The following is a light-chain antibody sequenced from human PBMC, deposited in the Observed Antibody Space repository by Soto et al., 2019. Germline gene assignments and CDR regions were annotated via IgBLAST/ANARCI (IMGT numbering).Light chain of an antibody. CDR3: SSYTSTNNYV. CDR2: EVS. V-gene: IGLV2-14*01. CDR1: SIDIAPYNY. Sequence: QSVLTQPASVSGSPGQSVSISCTGSSIDIAPYNYVSWYQQHPGKAPKLIIYEVSYRPSGISNRFSGSKSGNTASLTISGLQAEDEAYYYCSSYTSTNNYVFGTGTXVTVL. J-gene: IGLJ1*01.